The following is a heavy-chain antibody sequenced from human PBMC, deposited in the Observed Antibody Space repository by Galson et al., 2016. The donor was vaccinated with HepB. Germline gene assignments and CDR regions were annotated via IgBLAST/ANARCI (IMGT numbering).Heavy chain of an antibody. CDR3: ASLSVGPSIDY. J-gene: IGHJ4*02. V-gene: IGHV3-53*01. Sequence: SPRLSCAVSGLIISTNYMSWVRQAPGSGLEWVSVIYGGGSSFYADSVKGRFTISRDNSKNTVYLQMNSLRAEDTAVYYCASLSVGPSIDYWGQGTLVTVSS. D-gene: IGHD4-23*01. CDR1: GLIISTNY. CDR2: IYGGGSS.